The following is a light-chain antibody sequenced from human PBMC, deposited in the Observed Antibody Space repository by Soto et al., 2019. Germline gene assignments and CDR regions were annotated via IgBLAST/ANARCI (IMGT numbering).Light chain of an antibody. V-gene: IGKV1-5*01. CDR2: NAP. J-gene: IGKJ1*01. Sequence: DMLMTQTPSTLSGFGGNSVTSACRASEHMSRWWAWFQQKTGIATKLLMYNAPTFKGGDPSSCMGSGCGTEFTLTISSLQPDDFATYYCQHYNSYSEAFGQGTKVDIK. CDR1: EHMSRW. CDR3: QHYNSYSEA.